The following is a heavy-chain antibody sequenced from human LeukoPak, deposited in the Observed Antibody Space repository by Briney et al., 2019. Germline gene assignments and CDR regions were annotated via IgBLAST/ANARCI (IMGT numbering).Heavy chain of an antibody. CDR1: GESFSGYY. J-gene: IGHJ4*02. V-gene: IGHV4-34*12. CDR2: IIDTGST. CDR3: ARGLASGYPPIPFDY. Sequence: SETLSLTCAVYGESFSGYYWTWIRQPPGKGLEWIGEIIDTGSTKYNSSLKSRVTISVDTSKNEFSLNLTSVTAADTAVYYCARGLASGYPPIPFDYWGQGTLVTVSS. D-gene: IGHD3-3*01.